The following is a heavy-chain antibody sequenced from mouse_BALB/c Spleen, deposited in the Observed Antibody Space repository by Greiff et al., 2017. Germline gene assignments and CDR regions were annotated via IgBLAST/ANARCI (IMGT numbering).Heavy chain of an antibody. Sequence: VQLQQSGAELVKPGASVKLSCTASGFNIKDTYMHWVKQRPEQGLEWIGRIDPANGNTKYDPKFQGKATITADTSSNTAYLQLSSLTSEDTAVYYCASLYYGSSYGAWFAYWGQGTLVTVSA. J-gene: IGHJ3*01. CDR3: ASLYYGSSYGAWFAY. CDR1: GFNIKDTY. V-gene: IGHV14-3*02. D-gene: IGHD1-1*01. CDR2: IDPANGNT.